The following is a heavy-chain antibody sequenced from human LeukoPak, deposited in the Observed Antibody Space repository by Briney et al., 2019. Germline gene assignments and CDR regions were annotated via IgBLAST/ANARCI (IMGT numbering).Heavy chain of an antibody. CDR1: GFTFSSYS. D-gene: IGHD2-2*01. CDR3: ARGQRDIVVVLAATYYYYGMDV. Sequence: PGGSLRLSCAASGFTFSSYSMKWVRQAPGKGLEWVSSISSSSSYIYYADSVKGRFTISRDNAKNSLYLQMNSLRAEDTAVYYCARGQRDIVVVLAATYYYYGMDVWGQGTTVTVSS. V-gene: IGHV3-21*01. CDR2: ISSSSSYI. J-gene: IGHJ6*02.